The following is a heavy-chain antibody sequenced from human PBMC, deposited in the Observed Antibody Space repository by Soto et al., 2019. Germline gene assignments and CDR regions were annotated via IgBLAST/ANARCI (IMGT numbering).Heavy chain of an antibody. CDR1: EGTFNSYA. CDR2: IIPYYSTL. D-gene: IGHD6-13*01. CDR3: ASGASRWYPYFFDS. J-gene: IGHJ4*02. Sequence: QAQVVQSGAEVRKPGSSVKLSCKASEGTFNSYAIAWVRQAPGQGLEWMGGIIPYYSTLNYAQKFQDRVTITADDSTNTVYMELSSLRSDDTAVDCCASGASRWYPYFFDSWAQGTLVTVSS. V-gene: IGHV1-69*01.